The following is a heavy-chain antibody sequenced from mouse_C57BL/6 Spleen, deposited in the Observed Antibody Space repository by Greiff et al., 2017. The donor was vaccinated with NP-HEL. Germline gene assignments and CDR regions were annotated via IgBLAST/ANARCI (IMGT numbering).Heavy chain of an antibody. V-gene: IGHV1-64*01. J-gene: IGHJ2*01. CDR1: GYTFTSYW. Sequence: QVHVKQPGAELVKPGASVKLSCKASGYTFTSYWMHWVKQRPGQGLEWIGMIHPNSGSTNYNEKFKSKATLTVDKSSSTAYMQLSSLTSEDSAVYYCAIGRNYYGSSFDYWGQGTTLTVSS. CDR2: IHPNSGST. CDR3: AIGRNYYGSSFDY. D-gene: IGHD1-1*01.